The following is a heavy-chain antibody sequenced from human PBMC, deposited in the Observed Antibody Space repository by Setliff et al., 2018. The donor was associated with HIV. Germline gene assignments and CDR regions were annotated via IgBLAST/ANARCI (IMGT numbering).Heavy chain of an antibody. V-gene: IGHV4-59*08. CDR1: GGSISNYY. CDR2: GYYSGIT. CDR3: ARSSRGSLRDLDY. D-gene: IGHD2-21*02. J-gene: IGHJ4*02. Sequence: SETLSLTCTVSGGSISNYYWSWIRQPPGKGPEWIGCGYYSGITHYDPSLKSRVSISVDASKNQFSLRLNSVTVADTAVYFCARSSRGSLRDLDYWGPGTLVTVSS.